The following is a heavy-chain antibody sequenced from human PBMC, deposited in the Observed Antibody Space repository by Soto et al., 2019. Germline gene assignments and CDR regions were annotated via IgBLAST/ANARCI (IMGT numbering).Heavy chain of an antibody. CDR1: GGTFNSYT. D-gene: IGHD1-1*01. Sequence: QVQLVQSGAEVKKPGSSVKVSCRASGGTFNSYTINWXXQAPGHGPEWLGRIIPVLGVANYAQRFQGRVTXXXXXXXXXXXXXXXXXXXXXXXXXXXXXSGVAAPGTLGNWGQGTLVTVSS. J-gene: IGHJ4*02. CDR3: XXSGVAAPGTLGN. CDR2: IIPVLGVA. V-gene: IGHV1-69*02.